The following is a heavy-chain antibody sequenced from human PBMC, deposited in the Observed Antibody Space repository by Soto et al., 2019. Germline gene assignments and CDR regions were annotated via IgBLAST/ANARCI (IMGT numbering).Heavy chain of an antibody. CDR3: TRDRPIDY. CDR2: MGNTAYGGAI. V-gene: IGHV3-49*03. J-gene: IGHJ4*02. Sequence: EVQLVESGGGLTQPGRSLRLSCIGSGFTFGDYTVAWFRQAPGRGLEWVGFMGNTAYGGAISYAASLKGRFPFSRDDSKSVAYLQMNTLKTEATAVYYCTRDRPIDYWGQGTLVIVSS. CDR1: GFTFGDYT.